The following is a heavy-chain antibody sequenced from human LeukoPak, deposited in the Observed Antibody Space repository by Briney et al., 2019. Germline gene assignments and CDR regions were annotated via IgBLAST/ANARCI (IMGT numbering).Heavy chain of an antibody. V-gene: IGHV4-4*02. CDR3: ARGHSSGWYGY. CDR2: IYHSGST. J-gene: IGHJ4*02. D-gene: IGHD6-19*01. CDR1: GGSISSSNW. Sequence: SETLSLTCAVSGGSISSSNWWSWVRQPPGKGLEWIGEIYHSGSTNYNPSLKSRVTISVDTSKNQFSLKLSSVTAADMAVYYCARGHSSGWYGYWGQGTLVTVSS.